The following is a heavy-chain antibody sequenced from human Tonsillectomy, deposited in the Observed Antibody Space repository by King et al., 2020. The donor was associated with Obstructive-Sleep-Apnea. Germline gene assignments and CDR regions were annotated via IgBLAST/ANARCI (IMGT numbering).Heavy chain of an antibody. Sequence: QLQESGPGLVKPSETLSLTCTVSGASISTYYWSWIRQPAGKGLEWIGRIYPSGSTNYNPPLKSRVTMSVDTSKNQFSLKLSSMTAADTAVYYCARVGFGELWIEDWGQGTLLTVSS. J-gene: IGHJ4*02. CDR1: GASISTYY. D-gene: IGHD3-10*01. CDR2: IYPSGST. V-gene: IGHV4-4*07. CDR3: ARVGFGELWIED.